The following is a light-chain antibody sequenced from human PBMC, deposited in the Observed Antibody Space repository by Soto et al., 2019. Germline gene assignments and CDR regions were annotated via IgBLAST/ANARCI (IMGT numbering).Light chain of an antibody. CDR1: QSVSYN. Sequence: EIEMTQSPATMSVSPGERVTLSCRASQSVSYNLAWYQHRPGQAPRLLIYQTSLRAAGIPARFSASGSGTDFTLTISDVQPEDFALYYCHQRQSWPRTFGQGTKVDIK. CDR3: HQRQSWPRT. CDR2: QTS. J-gene: IGKJ1*01. V-gene: IGKV3D-15*03.